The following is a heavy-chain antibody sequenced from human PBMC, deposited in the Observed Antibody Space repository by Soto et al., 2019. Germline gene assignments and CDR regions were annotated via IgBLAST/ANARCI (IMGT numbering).Heavy chain of an antibody. J-gene: IGHJ4*02. CDR3: ARHPGYTVPTVYATHYFDD. V-gene: IGHV4-39*01. CDR1: GDSIGTINYY. D-gene: IGHD2-8*01. Sequence: QLQLQESGPGLVKPSETLSVTCSVSGDSIGTINYYWGWLRQPPGKGPEWIGSIYYTGSTHYNPSLRGLATVSVDTSKNQFSLRLTSVTAADTAVYYCARHPGYTVPTVYATHYFDDWGQGVLVTVSS. CDR2: IYYTGST.